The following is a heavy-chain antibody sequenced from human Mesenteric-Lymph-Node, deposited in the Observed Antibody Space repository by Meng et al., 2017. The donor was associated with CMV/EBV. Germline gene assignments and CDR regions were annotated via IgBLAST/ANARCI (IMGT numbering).Heavy chain of an antibody. Sequence: SGYTFTSYAMQWVRQAPGHRLEWMGWINAGNGNTKYSQKFQGRVTITRDTSASTAYMELSSLRSEDTAVYYCARDRGYYGSGSYSDYWGQGTLVTVSS. D-gene: IGHD3-10*01. V-gene: IGHV1-3*01. CDR2: INAGNGNT. J-gene: IGHJ4*02. CDR3: ARDRGYYGSGSYSDY. CDR1: GYTFTSYA.